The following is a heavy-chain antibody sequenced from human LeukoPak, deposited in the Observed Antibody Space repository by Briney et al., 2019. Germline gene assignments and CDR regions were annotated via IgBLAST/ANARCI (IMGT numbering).Heavy chain of an antibody. D-gene: IGHD3-3*01. Sequence: GGSLRLSCVGTGYTFRSYAMNWIRQAPGQGLEWVAYIDGNGGGTYYAHTVKGRVTISRDNAKSTLYVEMHSLRVEDTAVYFCAKLADFWSGYYSSFYYYYMDVWGKGTAVTVSS. CDR3: AKLADFWSGYYSSFYYYYMDV. J-gene: IGHJ6*03. V-gene: IGHV3-23*05. CDR2: IDGNGGGT. CDR1: GYTFRSYA.